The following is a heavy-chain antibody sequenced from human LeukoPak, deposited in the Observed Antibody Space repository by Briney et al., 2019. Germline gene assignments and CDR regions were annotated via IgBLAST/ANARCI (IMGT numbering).Heavy chain of an antibody. J-gene: IGHJ4*02. CDR3: ARDGETAQ. CDR1: GFTFSSYA. V-gene: IGHV3-30-3*01. Sequence: GGSLRLSCAASGFTFSSYAMHWVRQAPGKGLEWVAVISYDGSNKYYADSVKDRFTISRDNSKNTLYLQMNSLRAEDTAVYYCARDGETAQWGQGTLVTVSS. D-gene: IGHD2-21*02. CDR2: ISYDGSNK.